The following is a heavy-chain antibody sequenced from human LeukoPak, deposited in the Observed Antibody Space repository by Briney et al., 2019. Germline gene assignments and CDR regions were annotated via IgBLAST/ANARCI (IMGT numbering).Heavy chain of an antibody. J-gene: IGHJ4*02. D-gene: IGHD3-10*01. V-gene: IGHV3-48*03. CDR1: GFIFSSYE. Sequence: PGGSLRLSCAASGFIFSSYEMNWVRQAPGKGLEWVSYISSSGTPIYYADSVRGRFTVSRDNAKNSLYLQMNSLRAEDTAVYYCARDYYGSGMVDYWGQGALVTVSS. CDR2: ISSSGTPI. CDR3: ARDYYGSGMVDY.